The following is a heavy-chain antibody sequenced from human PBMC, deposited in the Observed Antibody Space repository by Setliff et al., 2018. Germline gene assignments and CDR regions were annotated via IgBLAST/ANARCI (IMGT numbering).Heavy chain of an antibody. CDR2: IYYTGST. CDR3: ARGRPPYSSSWYWFDP. CDR1: GGSISTTSYY. D-gene: IGHD6-13*01. J-gene: IGHJ5*02. V-gene: IGHV4-39*07. Sequence: PSETLSLTCTVSGGSISTTSYYWGWIRQPPGKGLEWIGSIYYTGSTYYIPSLKSRVTMSVDTSRNQFSLRLNSVTATDTAVYYCARGRPPYSSSWYWFDPWGQGTLVTVS.